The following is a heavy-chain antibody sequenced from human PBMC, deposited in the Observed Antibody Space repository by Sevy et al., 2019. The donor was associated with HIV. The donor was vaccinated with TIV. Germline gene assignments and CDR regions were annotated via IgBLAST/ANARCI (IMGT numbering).Heavy chain of an antibody. Sequence: GSLRLSCVASGFTFSSYSMNWVRQAPGKGLEWVSYISSSSDSSRNLYYADSVKGRFSISRDNAKNSVHLQMTSLRFEDTAVYYCARPDLSGWYFDFWGHGTLVTVSS. D-gene: IGHD6-19*01. CDR2: ISSSSDSSRNL. V-gene: IGHV3-48*01. CDR3: ARPDLSGWYFDF. CDR1: GFTFSSYS. J-gene: IGHJ4*01.